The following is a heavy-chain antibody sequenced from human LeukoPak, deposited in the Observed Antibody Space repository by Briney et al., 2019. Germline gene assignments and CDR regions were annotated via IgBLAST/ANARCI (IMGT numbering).Heavy chain of an antibody. V-gene: IGHV1-69*05. D-gene: IGHD5-24*01. Sequence: ASVKVSCKASGGTFSSYAISWVRQAPGQGLEWMGGIIPIFGTANCAQKFQGRVTITTDESTSTAYMELSSLRSEDTAVYYCARSRDGYNFNFDYWGQGTLVTVSS. CDR2: IIPIFGTA. CDR3: ARSRDGYNFNFDY. CDR1: GGTFSSYA. J-gene: IGHJ4*02.